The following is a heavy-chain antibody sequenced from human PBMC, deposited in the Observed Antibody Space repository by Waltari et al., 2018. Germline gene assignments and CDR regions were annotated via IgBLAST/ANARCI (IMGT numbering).Heavy chain of an antibody. D-gene: IGHD1-26*01. Sequence: EVQLVESGGGLVKPGGSLRLSCAASGFTFSSYSMNWVRQAPGKGLEWVSSISSSSSYIYYADSVKGRFTISRDNAKNSLYLQMNSLRAEDTAVYYCARVLSGSYYGYFQHWGQGTLVTVSS. J-gene: IGHJ1*01. CDR3: ARVLSGSYYGYFQH. CDR2: ISSSSSYI. V-gene: IGHV3-21*01. CDR1: GFTFSSYS.